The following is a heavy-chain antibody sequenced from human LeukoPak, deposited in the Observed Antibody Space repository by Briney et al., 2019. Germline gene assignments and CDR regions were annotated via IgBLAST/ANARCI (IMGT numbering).Heavy chain of an antibody. V-gene: IGHV3-48*01. CDR3: AREYDTSAFDI. Sequence: TGGSLRLSCAASGFTFSSYSMNWVRQAPGKGLEWVSYISSSSSTIYYADSVKGRFTISRDNAKNSLYLQMNSLRAEDTAVYYCAREYDTSAFDIWGQGTMVTVSS. CDR1: GFTFSSYS. CDR2: ISSSSSTI. J-gene: IGHJ3*02. D-gene: IGHD3-22*01.